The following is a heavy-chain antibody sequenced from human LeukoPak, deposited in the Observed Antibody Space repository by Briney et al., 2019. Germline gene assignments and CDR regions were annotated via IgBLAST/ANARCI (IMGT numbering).Heavy chain of an antibody. CDR1: GFTFSSYS. CDR3: ARDISVVSRFPNFDY. D-gene: IGHD4-23*01. CDR2: ISSSSSTI. V-gene: IGHV3-48*01. Sequence: GGSLRLSCAASGFTFSSYSMNWVRQAPGKGLEWVSYISSSSSTIYYADSVKGRFTISRDNAKNSLYLQMNSLRAEDTAVYYCARDISVVSRFPNFDYWGQGTLVTVSS. J-gene: IGHJ4*02.